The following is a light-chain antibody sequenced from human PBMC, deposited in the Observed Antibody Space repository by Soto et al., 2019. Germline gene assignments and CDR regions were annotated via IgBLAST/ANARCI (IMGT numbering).Light chain of an antibody. CDR3: QQYGSSGT. CDR2: GAS. V-gene: IGKV3-20*01. CDR1: QSVSNNY. J-gene: IGKJ1*01. Sequence: EIVLTQSPFTLSLSPVERATLSFMASQSVSNNYLAWYQQKPGQAPRLLIYGASNRATGIPDRFSGSGSGTDFTLTISRLEPEDFAVYYCQQYGSSGTFGQGTKVDI.